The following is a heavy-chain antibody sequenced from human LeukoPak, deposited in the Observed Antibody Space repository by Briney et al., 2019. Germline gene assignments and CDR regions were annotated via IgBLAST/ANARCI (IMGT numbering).Heavy chain of an antibody. CDR1: GFTFSSYS. J-gene: IGHJ4*02. CDR3: ASHGAVAFDY. CDR2: ISSSSSYI. V-gene: IGHV3-21*01. D-gene: IGHD6-19*01. Sequence: GGSLRLSCAASGFTFSSYSMNWIRQAPGKGLEWVSSISSSSSYIYYADSVKGRFTISRDNAKNSLYLQMNSLRAEDTAVYYCASHGAVAFDYWGQGTLVTVSS.